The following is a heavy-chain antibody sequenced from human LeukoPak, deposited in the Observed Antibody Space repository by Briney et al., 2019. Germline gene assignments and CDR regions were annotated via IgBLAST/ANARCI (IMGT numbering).Heavy chain of an antibody. D-gene: IGHD3-10*01. CDR2: ISSTGGVI. Sequence: GGSLRLSCTASGFTFSSYEMNWVRQAPGKGPEWVSDISSTGGVIYYADSVKGRFTISRDNAKNSLFLRMTDLSIVNAAVNYFARDPRHYGSGTYYNERAQGIDYWGQGTLVTVSS. CDR1: GFTFSSYE. CDR3: ARDPRHYGSGTYYNERAQGIDY. V-gene: IGHV3-48*03. J-gene: IGHJ4*02.